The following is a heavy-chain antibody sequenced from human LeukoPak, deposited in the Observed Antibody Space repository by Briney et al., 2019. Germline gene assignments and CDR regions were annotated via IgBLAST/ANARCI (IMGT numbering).Heavy chain of an antibody. CDR3: ARTPNYYDSSGRKFAYDI. CDR2: INHSGST. CDR1: GGSFSGYY. J-gene: IGHJ3*02. D-gene: IGHD3-22*01. Sequence: SETLSLTCAVYGGSFSGYYWSWIRQPPGKGLEWIGEINHSGSTNSNPSLKSRVTISVDPSKNQFSLNLTSVTAADTAVYFCARTPNYYDSSGRKFAYDIWGQGTKVIVSS. V-gene: IGHV4-34*01.